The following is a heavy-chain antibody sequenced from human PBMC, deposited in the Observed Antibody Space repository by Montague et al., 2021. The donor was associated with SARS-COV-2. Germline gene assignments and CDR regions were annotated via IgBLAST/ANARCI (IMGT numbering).Heavy chain of an antibody. J-gene: IGHJ3*02. D-gene: IGHD2-2*01. CDR2: MYYSGST. V-gene: IGHV4-59*01. CDR1: GGSISSYY. Sequence: SETLSLTCAVYGGSISSYYWSWIRQPPGKGLEWIGYMYYSGSTNYNPSLKSRVTISVDTSKNQFSLKLSSMTAADTAVYYCAREGRGYCSSTSCQSAFDIWGRGTMVTVSS. CDR3: AREGRGYCSSTSCQSAFDI.